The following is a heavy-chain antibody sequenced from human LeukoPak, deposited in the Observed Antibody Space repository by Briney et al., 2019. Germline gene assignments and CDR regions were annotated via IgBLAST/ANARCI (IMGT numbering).Heavy chain of an antibody. D-gene: IGHD1-26*01. CDR2: INPNSGGT. Sequence: ASVKVSCKASGYTFTGHYIHWLRQAPGQGLEWMGFINPNSGGTNYAQKFQGRVTMTRDTSISTAYMELSSLTSDDTAVYYCARRGRYSTVGAFDYWGQGTLVTVSS. V-gene: IGHV1-2*02. CDR1: GYTFTGHY. CDR3: ARRGRYSTVGAFDY. J-gene: IGHJ4*02.